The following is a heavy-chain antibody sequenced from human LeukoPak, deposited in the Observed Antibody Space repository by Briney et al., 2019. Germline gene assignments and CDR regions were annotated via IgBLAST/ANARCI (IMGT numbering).Heavy chain of an antibody. V-gene: IGHV3-23*01. CDR2: ISGSGGST. D-gene: IGHD5-18*01. J-gene: IGHJ4*02. CDR1: GFTFSSYA. CDR3: ARDAAELWAY. Sequence: AGGSLRLSCAASGFTFSSYAMSWVRQAPGKGLEWVSAISGSGGSTYYADSVNGRFTISRDYSKNTLYLQMNSLRAEDTAVYYCARDAAELWAYWGQGTLVTVSS.